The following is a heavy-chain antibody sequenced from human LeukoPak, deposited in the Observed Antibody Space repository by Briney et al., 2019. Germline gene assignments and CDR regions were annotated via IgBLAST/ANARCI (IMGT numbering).Heavy chain of an antibody. CDR3: ARATAFDI. J-gene: IGHJ3*02. Sequence: GGSLRLSCAASGFTFSSYGMHWVRQAPGKGLERVAVIWYDGSNKYYADSVKGRFTISRDNSKSTLYLQMNSLRAEDTAVYYCARATAFDIWGQGTMVTVSS. CDR2: IWYDGSNK. CDR1: GFTFSSYG. V-gene: IGHV3-33*01.